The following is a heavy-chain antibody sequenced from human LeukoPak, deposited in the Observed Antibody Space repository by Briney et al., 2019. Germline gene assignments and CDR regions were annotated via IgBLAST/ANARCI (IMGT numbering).Heavy chain of an antibody. D-gene: IGHD2-15*01. CDR3: AGGWGECSVIDCHTGGDAFDI. CDR2: IKQDGSEK. Sequence: GGSLRLSCAASGFTFSYYWMSWVRQAPGKGLEWLANIKQDGSEKYYVDSVKGRFTISRDNAKNSLYLQMNSLRAEDTAVYYCAGGWGECSVIDCHTGGDAFDIWGQGTMVTVSS. V-gene: IGHV3-7*01. CDR1: GFTFSYYW. J-gene: IGHJ3*02.